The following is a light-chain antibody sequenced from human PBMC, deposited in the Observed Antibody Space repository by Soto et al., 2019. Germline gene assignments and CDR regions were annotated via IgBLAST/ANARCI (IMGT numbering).Light chain of an antibody. CDR2: ATS. Sequence: DVQMTQSPSSLSAFVGDRVTITCRASQGIAPYLAWFQQKPGKVPKLLIYATSTLQSGVPSRFSGNGSGTDFTLAINSLQPEDGGTYYCQKYNSAPLTFGGGTKVEIK. V-gene: IGKV1-27*01. CDR3: QKYNSAPLT. J-gene: IGKJ4*01. CDR1: QGIAPY.